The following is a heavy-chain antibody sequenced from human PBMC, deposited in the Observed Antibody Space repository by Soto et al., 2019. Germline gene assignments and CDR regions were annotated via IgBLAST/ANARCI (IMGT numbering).Heavy chain of an antibody. V-gene: IGHV6-1*01. CDR3: ARAIQGYSDSSGYYLDY. D-gene: IGHD3-22*01. CDR1: GDTVSSNSAA. Sequence: SPTLSLTCAISGDTVSSNSAAWNWIRQSPSRGLEWLGRTYYRSKWYNEYEESVESRMTINADASKNQFSLQLNSVTPEDTAVYYCARAIQGYSDSSGYYLDYWGQGTLVTVSS. CDR2: TYYRSKWYN. J-gene: IGHJ4*02.